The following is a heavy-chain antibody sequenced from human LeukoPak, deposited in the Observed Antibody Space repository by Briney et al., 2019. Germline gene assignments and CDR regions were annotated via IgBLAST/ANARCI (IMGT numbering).Heavy chain of an antibody. J-gene: IGHJ4*02. CDR3: ARVRGGYSSRGFGY. CDR1: GFTFSSYA. CDR2: ISYDASNK. D-gene: IGHD6-13*01. V-gene: IGHV3-30-3*01. Sequence: GSLRLSCAASGFTFSSYALHWVRQAPGKGLEWVALISYDASNKYYADSVKGRFTISRDNSKNTLHLQMNSLRADDTAVYYCARVRGGYSSRGFGYWGQGTLVTVSS.